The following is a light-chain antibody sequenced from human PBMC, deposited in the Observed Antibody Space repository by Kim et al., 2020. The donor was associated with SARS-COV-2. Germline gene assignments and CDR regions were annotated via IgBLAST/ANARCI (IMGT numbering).Light chain of an antibody. J-gene: IGLJ1*01. CDR3: CSYAGSSTSYA. CDR1: SSDVGNYNL. CDR2: EVT. Sequence: QSALTQPASVSESPGQSITISCTGTSSDVGNYNLVSWYQQHPGKAPKLMIYEVTKRPSGVSNRFSGSKSGNTASLTISGLQPEDEANYYCCSYAGSSTSYAFGSGTKVTVL. V-gene: IGLV2-23*02.